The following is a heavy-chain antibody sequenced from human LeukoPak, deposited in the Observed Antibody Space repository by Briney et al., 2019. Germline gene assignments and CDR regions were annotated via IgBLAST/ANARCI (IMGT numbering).Heavy chain of an antibody. CDR1: GFTFGDYA. Sequence: GGSLRLSCTASGFTFGDYAMSWFRQAPGKGLEWVGFIRSKGYGGTTEYAASVKGRFTISRDDSKSIAYLQMNSLKSEDKAVYYCVRYSGDADYWGQGTLVTVSS. CDR3: VRYSGDADY. D-gene: IGHD5-12*01. V-gene: IGHV3-49*03. CDR2: IRSKGYGGTT. J-gene: IGHJ4*02.